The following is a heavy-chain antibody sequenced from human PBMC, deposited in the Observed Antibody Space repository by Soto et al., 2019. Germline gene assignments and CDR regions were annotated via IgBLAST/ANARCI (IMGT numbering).Heavy chain of an antibody. CDR1: GFTFSSYA. CDR3: ARRYCSSTSCYGAFDI. Sequence: GGSLRLSCAASGFTFSSYAMHWVRQAPGKGLEYVSAISSNGGSTYYANSVKGKFTISRENSKNTLYLQMGSLRAEDMAVYYCARRYCSSTSCYGAFDIWGQGTMVTVSS. V-gene: IGHV3-64*01. D-gene: IGHD2-2*01. CDR2: ISSNGGST. J-gene: IGHJ3*02.